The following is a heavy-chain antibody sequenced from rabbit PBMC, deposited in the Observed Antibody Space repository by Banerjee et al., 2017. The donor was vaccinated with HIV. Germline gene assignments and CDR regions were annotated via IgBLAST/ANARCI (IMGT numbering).Heavy chain of an antibody. Sequence: QSLEESGGDLVKPGASLTLTCTASGFSFSSSYYMCWVRQAPGKGLEWIACIYGGSSGDTYYTNWAKGRFTISKTSSTTVTLQLTSLTAADTATYFCARRAKYGGYEDLWGPGTLVTVS. CDR2: IYGGSSGDT. CDR3: ARRAKYGGYEDL. V-gene: IGHV1S40*01. D-gene: IGHD2-1*01. J-gene: IGHJ4*01. CDR1: GFSFSSSYY.